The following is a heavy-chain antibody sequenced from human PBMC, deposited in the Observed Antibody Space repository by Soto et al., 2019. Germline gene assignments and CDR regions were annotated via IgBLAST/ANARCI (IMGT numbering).Heavy chain of an antibody. Sequence: SVKVAYPASGGSFISYASIWVRQAPGQGLEWMGGIIPIFGTANYAQKFQGRVTITADKSTSTAYMELSSLRSEDTAVYYCASLIWFGDYYYGMDVWGQGTTVTVSS. J-gene: IGHJ6*02. CDR1: GGSFISYA. CDR2: IIPIFGTA. D-gene: IGHD3-10*01. CDR3: ASLIWFGDYYYGMDV. V-gene: IGHV1-69*06.